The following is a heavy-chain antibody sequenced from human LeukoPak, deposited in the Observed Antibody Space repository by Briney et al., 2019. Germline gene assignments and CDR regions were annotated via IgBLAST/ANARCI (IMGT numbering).Heavy chain of an antibody. D-gene: IGHD3-10*01. V-gene: IGHV3-20*04. J-gene: IGHJ4*02. CDR3: ARGGVTLWFGEYIPYYFDY. Sequence: GGSLRLSCAASGFTFDDYGMSWVRQAPGKGLEWVSGINWNGGSTGYADSVKGRFTISRDNAKNSLYLQMNSLRAEDTALYYCARGGVTLWFGEYIPYYFDYWGQGTLVTVSS. CDR2: INWNGGST. CDR1: GFTFDDYG.